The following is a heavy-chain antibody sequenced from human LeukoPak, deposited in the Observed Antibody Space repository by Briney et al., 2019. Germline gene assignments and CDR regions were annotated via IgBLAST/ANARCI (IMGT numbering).Heavy chain of an antibody. D-gene: IGHD5-18*01. CDR2: IYCSGRT. Sequence: SETLSLTCSVSGGSISSYYWNWIRQTPGKGLEWIGYIYCSGRTNYNPSLKSRVTISIDTSKNQFSLTLSSVTTADAAVYYCARGQKYRNGYTVTELGSGYFAYWGQGTLVTVSS. CDR1: GGSISSYY. J-gene: IGHJ4*02. CDR3: ARGQKYRNGYTVTELGSGYFAY. V-gene: IGHV4-59*01.